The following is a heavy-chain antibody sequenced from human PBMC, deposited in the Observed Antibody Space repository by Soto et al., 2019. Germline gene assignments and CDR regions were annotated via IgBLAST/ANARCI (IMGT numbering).Heavy chain of an antibody. Sequence: PSETLSLTCAVSGGSISSGGYSWSWIRQPPGKGLEWIGYIYHSGSTYYNPSLKSRVTISVDRSKNQFSLKLSSVTAADTAVYYCARGHLTGYYIWWFDPWGQGTLVTVSS. D-gene: IGHD3-9*01. CDR1: GGSISSGGYS. V-gene: IGHV4-30-2*01. J-gene: IGHJ5*01. CDR2: IYHSGST. CDR3: ARGHLTGYYIWWFDP.